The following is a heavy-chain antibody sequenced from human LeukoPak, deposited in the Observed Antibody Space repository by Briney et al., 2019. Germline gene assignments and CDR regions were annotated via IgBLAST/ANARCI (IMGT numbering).Heavy chain of an antibody. CDR3: ARDPDTGIDY. CDR2: IKQDGSEK. CDR1: GFTFSSYG. J-gene: IGHJ4*02. D-gene: IGHD5-18*01. Sequence: QPGGSLRLSCAASGFTFSSYGMHWVRQAPGKGLEWVANIKQDGSEKYYVDSVKGRFTISRDNAKNSLYLQMNSLRAEDTAVYYCARDPDTGIDYWGQGTLVTVSS. V-gene: IGHV3-7*01.